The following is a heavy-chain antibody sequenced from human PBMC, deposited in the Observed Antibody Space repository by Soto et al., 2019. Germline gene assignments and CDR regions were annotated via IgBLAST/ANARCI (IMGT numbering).Heavy chain of an antibody. CDR3: AMGGLAVAGQFDL. CDR1: GGSISSGGYY. D-gene: IGHD6-19*01. V-gene: IGHV4-31*03. J-gene: IGHJ2*01. Sequence: QVQLQESGPGLVKPSQTLSLTCTVSGGSISSGGYYWSWIRQHPGKGLEWIGYIYYSGSTYYNPSLKSRVTISVDTSKNQVSLKLSSVTAADTAVYYCAMGGLAVAGQFDLWGRGTLVTVSS. CDR2: IYYSGST.